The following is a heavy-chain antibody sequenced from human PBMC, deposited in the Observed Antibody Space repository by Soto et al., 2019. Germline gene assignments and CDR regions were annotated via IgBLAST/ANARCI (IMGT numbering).Heavy chain of an antibody. CDR3: ARALGATNEGPFDY. CDR1: GGTFSSYA. CDR2: IIPIFGTA. Sequence: SVKVPCRASGGTFSSYATSWVRQAPGQGLEWMGGIIPIFGTANYAQKFQGRVTITADESTSTAYMELSSLRSEDTAVYYCARALGATNEGPFDYWGQGTLVTVSS. D-gene: IGHD1-26*01. V-gene: IGHV1-69*13. J-gene: IGHJ4*02.